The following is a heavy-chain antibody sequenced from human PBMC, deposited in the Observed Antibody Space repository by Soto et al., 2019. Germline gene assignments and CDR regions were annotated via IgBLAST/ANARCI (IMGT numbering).Heavy chain of an antibody. D-gene: IGHD5-12*01. CDR2: IYYSGST. Sequence: SETLSLTCTVSGGSISSYYWSWIRQPPGKGLEWIGYIYYSGSTNYNPSLKSRVTISVDTSKNQFSLKLSSVTAADTAVYYCARDGYRRYAFDIWGQGKMVTVSS. CDR3: ARDGYRRYAFDI. CDR1: GGSISSYY. J-gene: IGHJ3*02. V-gene: IGHV4-59*12.